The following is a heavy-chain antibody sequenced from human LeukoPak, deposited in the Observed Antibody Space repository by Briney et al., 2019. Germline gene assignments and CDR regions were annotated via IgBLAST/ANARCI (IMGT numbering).Heavy chain of an antibody. D-gene: IGHD5-18*01. V-gene: IGHV3-48*01. CDR3: ARLVDTAMGDFDY. J-gene: IGHJ4*02. Sequence: GGSLRLSCAASGFTFSSYWMSWVRQAPGRGLEWVSYISSSSSTIYYADSVKGRFTISRDNAKNSLYLQMNSLRAEDTAVYYCARLVDTAMGDFDYWGQGTLVTVSS. CDR1: GFTFSSYW. CDR2: ISSSSSTI.